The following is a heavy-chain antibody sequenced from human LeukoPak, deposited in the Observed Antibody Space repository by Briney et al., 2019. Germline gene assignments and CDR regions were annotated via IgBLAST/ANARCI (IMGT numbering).Heavy chain of an antibody. D-gene: IGHD3-22*01. J-gene: IGHJ4*02. V-gene: IGHV3-13*01. Sequence: GLXXXAAICTAGDTYYPGSVKGRFTISREKAKNSLYLQMNSLRAGDTAVYYCARAVDDSSGTFDYWGQGTLVTVSS. CDR2: ICTAGDT. CDR3: ARAVDDSSGTFDY.